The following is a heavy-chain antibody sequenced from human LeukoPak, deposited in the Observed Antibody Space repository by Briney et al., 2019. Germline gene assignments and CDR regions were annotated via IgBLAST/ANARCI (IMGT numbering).Heavy chain of an antibody. CDR1: GGSISSYY. CDR3: ARYSSSWRFDY. V-gene: IGHV4-59*08. D-gene: IGHD6-13*01. Sequence: SETLSLTCTVSGGSISSYYWGWIRQPPGKGLEWIGNIYYSGTTNYNPSLKSRVTISVDTSKNQFSLKLSSVTAADTAAYYCARYSSSWRFDYWGQGTLVTVSS. CDR2: IYYSGTT. J-gene: IGHJ4*02.